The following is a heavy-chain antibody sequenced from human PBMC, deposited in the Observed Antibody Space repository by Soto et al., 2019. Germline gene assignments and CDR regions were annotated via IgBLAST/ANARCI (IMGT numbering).Heavy chain of an antibody. J-gene: IGHJ6*02. CDR1: GGSFSVYY. Sequence: SETLSLTCXVYGGSFSVYYCSWIRQPPGKGLEWIGEINHSGSTNYNPPLKSRVTISVDTSKNQFSLKLSSVTAADTAVYYCARAYGGYGMDVWGQGTTVTVSS. CDR2: INHSGST. CDR3: ARAYGGYGMDV. V-gene: IGHV4-34*01. D-gene: IGHD3-16*01.